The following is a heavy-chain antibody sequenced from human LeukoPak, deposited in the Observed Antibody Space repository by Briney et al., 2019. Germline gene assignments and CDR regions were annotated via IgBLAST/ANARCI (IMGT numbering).Heavy chain of an antibody. CDR2: IYSGGST. CDR3: ARSPRIYDSSGYYLVEYFDL. V-gene: IGHV3-53*01. J-gene: IGHJ2*01. Sequence: GGSLRLSCAASGSTVSTNYMSWVRQAPGKGLEWVSIIYSGGSTSYADSVKGRFAISRDISKNTLFLQMSSLRAEDTAVYYCARSPRIYDSSGYYLVEYFDLWGRGTLVTVSS. D-gene: IGHD3-22*01. CDR1: GSTVSTNY.